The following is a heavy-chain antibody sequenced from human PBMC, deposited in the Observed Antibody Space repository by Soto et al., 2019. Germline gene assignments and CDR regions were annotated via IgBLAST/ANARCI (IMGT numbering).Heavy chain of an antibody. V-gene: IGHV3-72*01. CDR2: IRNKANSYTT. D-gene: IGHD2-2*01. J-gene: IGHJ2*01. CDR3: TRNKPSSWYFDL. CDR1: GFTFSDHY. Sequence: EVQLVESGGGLVQPGGSLRLSCAASGFTFSDHYMDWVRQAPGKGLEWVGLIRNKANSYTTEYVASVKGRFTISRDDLSNSLYLQMNSLKTEDTAVYYCTRNKPSSWYFDLWGRGTLVTVSS.